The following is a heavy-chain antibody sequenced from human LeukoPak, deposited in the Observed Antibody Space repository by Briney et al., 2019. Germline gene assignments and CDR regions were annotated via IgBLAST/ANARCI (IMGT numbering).Heavy chain of an antibody. CDR2: INTNTGNP. CDR1: GYTFTSYA. V-gene: IGHV7-4-1*02. J-gene: IGHJ4*02. CDR3: ARGYTKDMTSVTHFDY. D-gene: IGHD4-17*01. Sequence: ASVKVSCKASGYTFTSYAMNWVRQAPGQGLEWMGWINTNTGNPTYAQGFTGRFVFSLDTSVSTAYLQISSLKAEDTAVYYSARGYTKDMTSVTHFDYWGQGTLVTVSS.